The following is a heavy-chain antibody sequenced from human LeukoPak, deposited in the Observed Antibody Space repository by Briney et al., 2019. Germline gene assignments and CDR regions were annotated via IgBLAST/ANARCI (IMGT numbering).Heavy chain of an antibody. CDR3: ARTSYDSSGRYYFDY. J-gene: IGHJ4*02. D-gene: IGHD3-22*01. V-gene: IGHV4-61*02. CDR1: GGSISSGSYY. CDR2: IYTSGST. Sequence: PSETLSLTCTVSGGSISSGSYYRSWIRQPAGKGLEWIGRIYTSGSTNYNPSLKSRVTISVDTSKNQFSLKLSSVTAADTAVYYCARTSYDSSGRYYFDYWGQGTLVTVSS.